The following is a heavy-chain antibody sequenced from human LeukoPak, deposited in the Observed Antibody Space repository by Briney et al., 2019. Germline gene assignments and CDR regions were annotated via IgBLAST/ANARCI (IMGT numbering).Heavy chain of an antibody. V-gene: IGHV4-61*02. CDR1: GDSFCSSLYY. D-gene: IGHD5-12*01. Sequence: SETLSLTCTVSGDSFCSSLYYWSWIRQPAGKRLEWIGSIHISGSTKYNPSLKSRVTVSIDTSKAQFSLKLSPVTAADTAVYYCARGGVANPNYFDYWGQGTLVTVSS. CDR3: ARGGVANPNYFDY. CDR2: IHISGST. J-gene: IGHJ4*02.